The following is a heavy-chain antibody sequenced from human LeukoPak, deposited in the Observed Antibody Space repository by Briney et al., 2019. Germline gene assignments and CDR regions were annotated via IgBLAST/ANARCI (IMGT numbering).Heavy chain of an antibody. J-gene: IGHJ5*02. CDR3: AKRGCSTTTCYLVSYNWFDP. V-gene: IGHV3-23*01. CDR2: ISGSGDST. Sequence: QSGGSLRLSCAASGFTFSSYAMSWVRQAPGKGLEWVSAISGSGDSTYYADSVKGRFTISRDNSKSTLSLQMNNLRAEDTAVYYCAKRGCSTTTCYLVSYNWFDPWGQGTLVTVSS. CDR1: GFTFSSYA. D-gene: IGHD2-2*01.